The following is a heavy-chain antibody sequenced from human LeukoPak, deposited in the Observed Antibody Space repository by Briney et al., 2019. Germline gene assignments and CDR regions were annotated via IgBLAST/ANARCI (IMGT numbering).Heavy chain of an antibody. CDR2: IYYSGST. V-gene: IGHV4-59*01. D-gene: IGHD6-13*01. Sequence: SETLSLTCTVSGGSISSYYWSWIRQPPGKGLEWIGYIYYSGSTNYNPSLKSRVTISVDTSKNQFSLKLSSVTAADTAVYYCARDGRKDSSWLLDFDLWGRGTLVTVSS. CDR1: GGSISSYY. CDR3: ARDGRKDSSWLLDFDL. J-gene: IGHJ2*01.